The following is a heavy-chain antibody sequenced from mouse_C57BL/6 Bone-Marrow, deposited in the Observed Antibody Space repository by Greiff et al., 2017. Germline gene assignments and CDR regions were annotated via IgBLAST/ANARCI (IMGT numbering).Heavy chain of an antibody. V-gene: IGHV8-12*01. D-gene: IGHD2-4*01. CDR1: GFSLSTSGMG. CDR3: ARRAVNYYNYDDWYFDV. CDR2: IYWDDDK. J-gene: IGHJ1*03. Sequence: QVTLKVSGSGILQSSQTLSLTCSSSGFSLSTSGMGVSWIRQPSGKGLEWLAHIYWDDDKRYNPSLKSRLTISKNTSRNQVFLKITSVDTADTATYYCARRAVNYYNYDDWYFDVWGTGTTVTGSA.